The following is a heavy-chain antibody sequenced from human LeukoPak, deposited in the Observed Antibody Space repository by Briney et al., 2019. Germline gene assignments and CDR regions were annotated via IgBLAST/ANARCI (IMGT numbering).Heavy chain of an antibody. Sequence: GASVKVSCKASGYTFTGYYMHWVRQAPGQGLEWMGWINPNSGGTNYAQKFQGRVTMTRDTSISTAYMELSRLRSDDTAVYYCARGPQRDGYNNNFDYWGQGTLVTVSS. J-gene: IGHJ4*02. CDR2: INPNSGGT. D-gene: IGHD5-24*01. CDR1: GYTFTGYY. CDR3: ARGPQRDGYNNNFDY. V-gene: IGHV1-2*02.